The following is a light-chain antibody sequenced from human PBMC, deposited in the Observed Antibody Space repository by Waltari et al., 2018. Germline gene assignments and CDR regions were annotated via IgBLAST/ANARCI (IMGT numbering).Light chain of an antibody. CDR1: SGHSSNI. Sequence: QLVLTQSPSASASLGASVKLTCTLSSGHSSNIIAWLQQRPERGPRYLRKVNSDGSHSKGDDIPDRFSGSSSGAGRYLTISSLQSEDEADYYCETGGHGTWVFGGGTKLTVL. J-gene: IGLJ3*02. CDR3: ETGGHGTWV. V-gene: IGLV4-69*01. CDR2: VNSDGSH.